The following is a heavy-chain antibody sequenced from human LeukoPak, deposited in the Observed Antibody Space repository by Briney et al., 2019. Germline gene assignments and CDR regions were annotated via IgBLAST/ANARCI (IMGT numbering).Heavy chain of an antibody. J-gene: IGHJ6*02. Sequence: GESLKISCKGSGYSFTTYWIGWVRQLPGKGLEWMGIIYPGDSDTRYSPSFQGQVTISADESISTAYLQWSSLKASDTAMYYCAILAGYDSSGYYYYYGMDVWGQGTTVTVSS. CDR2: IYPGDSDT. CDR1: GYSFTTYW. D-gene: IGHD3-22*01. CDR3: AILAGYDSSGYYYYYGMDV. V-gene: IGHV5-51*01.